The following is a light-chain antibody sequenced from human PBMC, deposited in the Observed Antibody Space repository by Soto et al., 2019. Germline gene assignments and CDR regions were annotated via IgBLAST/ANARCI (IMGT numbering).Light chain of an antibody. J-gene: IGKJ1*01. V-gene: IGKV1-39*01. CDR3: QQSYSTPPT. CDR2: APS. CDR1: QSISSY. Sequence: DIQMTQSPSSLSASVGDRVTITCRASQSISSYLNWYQQKPGKAPKLLIYAPSSLQSGVPSRFNGSGSGTDFTLTISSLQPEDFATYYCQQSYSTPPTFGQGTKVEIK.